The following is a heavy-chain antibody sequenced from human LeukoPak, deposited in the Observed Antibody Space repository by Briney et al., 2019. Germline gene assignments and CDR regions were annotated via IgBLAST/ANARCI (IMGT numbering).Heavy chain of an antibody. CDR2: ISSSSSYI. CDR1: GFTFSSYS. D-gene: IGHD6-19*01. Sequence: PGGSLRLSCAASGFTFSSYSMSWVRQAPGKGLEWVSSISSSSSYIYYADSVKGRFTISRDNAKNSLYLQMNSLRAEDTAVYYCARDHSGWPRVDYFDYWGQGTLVTVSS. CDR3: ARDHSGWPRVDYFDY. J-gene: IGHJ4*02. V-gene: IGHV3-21*01.